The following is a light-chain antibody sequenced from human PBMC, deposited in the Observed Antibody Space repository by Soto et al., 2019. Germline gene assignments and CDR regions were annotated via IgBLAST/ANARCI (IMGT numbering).Light chain of an antibody. V-gene: IGLV2-8*01. J-gene: IGLJ1*01. CDR3: SSSAGTNNLR. CDR2: EVN. Sequence: QSALTQPPSASGSPGQSVTISCTGTNSDVGTSNYVSWYQQHPGKAPKLLIHEVNKRPSGVPDRFSGSKSGNTASLTVSGLQAEDEAEYYCSSSAGTNNLRFGIGTKVTVL. CDR1: NSDVGTSNY.